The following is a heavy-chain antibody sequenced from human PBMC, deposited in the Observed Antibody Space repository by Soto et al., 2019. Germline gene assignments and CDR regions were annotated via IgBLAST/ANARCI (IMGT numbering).Heavy chain of an antibody. Sequence: EVQLLESGGGLVQPGGSLRLSCAASGFTFSSYAMYWVRQAPGKGLEWVSVISGSGGSTYYADSVKGRFTISSDNPKSSLNLQMNSLRAEDTAVYYCAKDETRRNRRYFVLWGCGTLVTVSS. CDR3: AKDETRRNRRYFVL. V-gene: IGHV3-23*01. CDR2: ISGSGGST. J-gene: IGHJ2*01. CDR1: GFTFSSYA. D-gene: IGHD4-4*01.